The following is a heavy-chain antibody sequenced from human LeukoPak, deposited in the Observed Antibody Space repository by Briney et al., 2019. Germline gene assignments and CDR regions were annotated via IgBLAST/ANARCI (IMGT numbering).Heavy chain of an antibody. Sequence: SETLSLTCTVSGGSISSYYWSWIRQPPGKGLEWIGYIYYSGSTNYNPSLRSRVTISVDTSKNQFSLKLSSVTAADTAVYYCARDDYGETLGLWGQGTLVTVSS. CDR3: ARDDYGETLGL. CDR1: GGSISSYY. V-gene: IGHV4-59*01. CDR2: IYYSGST. J-gene: IGHJ4*02. D-gene: IGHD4-17*01.